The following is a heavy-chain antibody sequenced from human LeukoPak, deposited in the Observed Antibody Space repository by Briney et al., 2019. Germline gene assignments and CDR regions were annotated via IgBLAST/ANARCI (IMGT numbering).Heavy chain of an antibody. V-gene: IGHV1-69*04. CDR2: IIPILGIA. CDR3: ARVSSADSSGWPEYYFDY. CDR1: GGTFSSYA. J-gene: IGHJ4*02. D-gene: IGHD6-19*01. Sequence: ASVKVSCKASGGTFSSYAISWVRQAPGQGLEWMGRIIPILGIANYAQKFQGRVTITADKSTSTAYMELSSLRSEDTAVYYCARVSSADSSGWPEYYFDYWGQGTLVTVS.